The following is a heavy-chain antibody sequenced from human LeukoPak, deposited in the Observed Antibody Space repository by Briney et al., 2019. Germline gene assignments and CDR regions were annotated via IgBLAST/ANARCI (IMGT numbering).Heavy chain of an antibody. CDR3: AKDTVAVVVAARGFDS. J-gene: IGHJ4*02. D-gene: IGHD2-15*01. V-gene: IGHV3-9*01. Sequence: GRSLRLSCAVSGFTFDDYAMHWVRQVPGKGLEWVSGINWNSDSIGYADSVKGRFTISRDNAKNSLYLQMNSLGTEDTALYYCAKDTVAVVVAARGFDSWGQGTLVTVS. CDR2: INWNSDSI. CDR1: GFTFDDYA.